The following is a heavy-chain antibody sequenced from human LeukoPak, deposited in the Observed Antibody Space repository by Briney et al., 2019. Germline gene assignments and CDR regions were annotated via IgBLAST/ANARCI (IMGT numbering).Heavy chain of an antibody. J-gene: IGHJ4*02. Sequence: ASVKVSCKASGYAFTSYGISWLRQAPGQGLEWMGWISAYNGNTNYAQKFQGRVTITRYTSISTAYMELSSLRSEDTAVYYCARFRGMAAAADYWGQGTVVTVSS. CDR2: ISAYNGNT. V-gene: IGHV1-18*01. CDR3: ARFRGMAAAADY. CDR1: GYAFTSYG. D-gene: IGHD6-13*01.